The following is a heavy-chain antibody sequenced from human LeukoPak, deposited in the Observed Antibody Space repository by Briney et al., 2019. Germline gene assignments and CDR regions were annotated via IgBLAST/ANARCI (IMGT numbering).Heavy chain of an antibody. CDR3: ARLIAVVGIRAFDI. V-gene: IGHV4-59*08. CDR1: GGSISSYY. D-gene: IGHD6-19*01. J-gene: IGHJ3*02. CDR2: IYYSGST. Sequence: SETQSLTCTVSGGSISSYYWSWIRQPPGKGLEWVGYIYYSGSTNYNPSLKSRVTISVDTSKNQFSLKLSSVTAADTAMYYCARLIAVVGIRAFDIWGQGTMVTVSS.